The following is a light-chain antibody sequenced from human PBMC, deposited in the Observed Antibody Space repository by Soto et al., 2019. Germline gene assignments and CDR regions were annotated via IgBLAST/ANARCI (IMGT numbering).Light chain of an antibody. CDR1: SSDVGAYNY. Sequence: QSVLTQPASVSDSPGQSITISCTGTSSDVGAYNYVSWYQQHPGKAPKLMIYDVSNRPSGVSNRFSGSKSGNTASLIISELQTEDEADYYCCSYTSSSSDVFGTGTKLTVL. CDR3: CSYTSSSSDV. CDR2: DVS. J-gene: IGLJ1*01. V-gene: IGLV2-14*01.